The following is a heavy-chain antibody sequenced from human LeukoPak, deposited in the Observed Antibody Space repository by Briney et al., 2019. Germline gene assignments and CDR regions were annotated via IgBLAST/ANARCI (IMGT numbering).Heavy chain of an antibody. V-gene: IGHV3-30*04. CDR2: ISYDGSNK. Sequence: GRSLRLSCAASGFTFSSYAMHWVRQAPGKGLEWVAVISYDGSNKYYADSVKGRFTISRDNSKNTLYLQMNSLRAEDTAVYYCAREVYSSGYWFDPWGQGTLVTVSS. CDR1: GFTFSSYA. CDR3: AREVYSSGYWFDP. J-gene: IGHJ5*02. D-gene: IGHD6-19*01.